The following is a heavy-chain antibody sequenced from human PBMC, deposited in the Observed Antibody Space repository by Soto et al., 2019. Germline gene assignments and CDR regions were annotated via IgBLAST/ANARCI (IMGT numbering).Heavy chain of an antibody. CDR1: GGFISSYY. D-gene: IGHD3-22*01. V-gene: IGHV4-59*01. CDR2: IYYSGST. J-gene: IGHJ4*02. CDR3: ARYNDSRGYCYVDKTRDYFDY. Sequence: PSETLSLTCTVSGGFISSYYWSWIRQPPGKGLEWVGDIYYSGSTNYNPSLKSRVTISVDTSKNQFSLKLSSVTAADTDVYYLARYNDSRGYCYVDKTRDYFDYWGQGTLVTLS.